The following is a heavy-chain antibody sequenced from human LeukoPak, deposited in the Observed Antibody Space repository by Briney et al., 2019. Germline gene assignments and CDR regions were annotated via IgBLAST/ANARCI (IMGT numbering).Heavy chain of an antibody. CDR3: ARGGTYRDDAFDI. CDR1: GGSISSGVYS. D-gene: IGHD1-26*01. Sequence: SETLSLTCAVSGGSISSGVYSWGWIRRPPGKGLEWIGYTYHSGSTYSNPSLKSRVTISVDRSKNQFSLKLNSVTAADTAVYYCARGGTYRDDAFDIWGQGTMVTVSS. CDR2: TYHSGST. V-gene: IGHV4-30-2*01. J-gene: IGHJ3*02.